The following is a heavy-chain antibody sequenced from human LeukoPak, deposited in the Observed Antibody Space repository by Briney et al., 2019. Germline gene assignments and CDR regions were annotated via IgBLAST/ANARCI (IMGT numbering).Heavy chain of an antibody. CDR2: IYYSGTT. V-gene: IGHV4-59*01. J-gene: IGHJ4*02. Sequence: QVQLQESGPGLVKPSETLSLTCTISGASIDSYYWSWIRQPQGNGLEWIGYIYYSGTTNYNPSLKRRVTISVDTSKNQFSLKLSSVTAADTAVYYCARGKNLLELLPRIDYWGQGTLVTVSS. D-gene: IGHD3-10*01. CDR1: GASIDSYY. CDR3: ARGKNLLELLPRIDY.